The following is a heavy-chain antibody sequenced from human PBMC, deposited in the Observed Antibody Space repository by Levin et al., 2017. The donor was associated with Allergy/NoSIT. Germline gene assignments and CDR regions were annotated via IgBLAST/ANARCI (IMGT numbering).Heavy chain of an antibody. CDR1: GFSFSTSW. J-gene: IGHJ4*02. CDR2: INPDGSEK. CDR3: ASHRSWTFDY. Sequence: GGSLRLSCVVSGFSFSTSWMTWVRQAPGKGLEWVANINPDGSEKVYVDSVKGRFTISRDNAKNSLYLQMNSLRPEDTAVYYCASHRSWTFDYWGQGTLVTVSS. V-gene: IGHV3-7*01. D-gene: IGHD6-13*01.